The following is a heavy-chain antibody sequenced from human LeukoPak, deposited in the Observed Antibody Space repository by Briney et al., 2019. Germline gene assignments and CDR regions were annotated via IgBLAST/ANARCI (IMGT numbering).Heavy chain of an antibody. V-gene: IGHV3-30*02. J-gene: IGHJ4*02. CDR2: IRYDGSDK. CDR1: GFTFSSYG. D-gene: IGHD3-22*01. Sequence: GGSLRLSCAASGFTFSSYGMHWVRQAPGKGLEWVAFIRYDGSDKYYADSVKGRFTISRDISKNTLYLQMNSLRAEDTAVYYCARVNYYDGSGYYYFDYWGQGTLVTVSS. CDR3: ARVNYYDGSGYYYFDY.